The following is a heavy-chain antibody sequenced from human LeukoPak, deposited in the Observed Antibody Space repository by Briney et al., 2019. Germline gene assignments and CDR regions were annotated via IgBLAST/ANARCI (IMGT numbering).Heavy chain of an antibody. J-gene: IGHJ6*03. Sequence: PGRSLRLSCAASGFTFDDYAMHWVRQAPGKGLEWVSGISWNSGSIGYADSVKGRFTISRDNSKNTLYLQMNSLRAEDTAVYYCAKMAAAGPPASYYYYYMDVWGKGTTVTVSS. CDR3: AKMAAAGPPASYYYYYMDV. CDR2: ISWNSGSI. CDR1: GFTFDDYA. V-gene: IGHV3-9*01. D-gene: IGHD6-13*01.